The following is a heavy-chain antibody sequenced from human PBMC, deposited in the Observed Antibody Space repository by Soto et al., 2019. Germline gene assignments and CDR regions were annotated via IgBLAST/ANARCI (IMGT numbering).Heavy chain of an antibody. Sequence: EGQLLQSGGGLVQPGESLRLSCAASGFTFSSSGMSWVRQAPGKGLEWVSSISIRGDYRYYADSVKGRFTISRDNSKNTLYLQMTSLTAEDTALINCANLGGVDFWGQGTMVAVSS. V-gene: IGHV3-23*01. J-gene: IGHJ3*01. CDR2: ISIRGDYR. CDR3: ANLGGVDF. D-gene: IGHD2-21*01. CDR1: GFTFSSSG.